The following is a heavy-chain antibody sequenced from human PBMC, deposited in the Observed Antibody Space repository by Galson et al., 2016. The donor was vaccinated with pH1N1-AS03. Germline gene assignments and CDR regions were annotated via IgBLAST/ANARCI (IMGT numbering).Heavy chain of an antibody. CDR2: VHYSGTT. Sequence: SLTCAVSGGSMTSPDWWTWVRQPPGKGLERIGEVHYSGTTSYNPSLNSRVTMSIDKSNNQFSLNLGSVTAADTAVYFCASAGYHTPGYHYWGQGALVTVSS. CDR3: ASAGYHTPGYHY. D-gene: IGHD3-16*02. CDR1: GGSMTSPDW. J-gene: IGHJ4*02. V-gene: IGHV4-4*01.